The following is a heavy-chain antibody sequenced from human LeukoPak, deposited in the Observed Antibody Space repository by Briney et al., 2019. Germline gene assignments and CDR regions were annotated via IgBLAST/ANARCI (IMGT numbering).Heavy chain of an antibody. CDR2: VSGSGSHA. V-gene: IGHV3-23*01. CDR1: GFSFGSYA. D-gene: IGHD1-1*01. J-gene: IGHJ5*02. Sequence: GGSLRLSCAASGFSFGSYAMGWTRQAPGQGLEWVSAVSGSGSHANYAESVKGRFTISRDNSKNTLYLQMHSLIAADTAVYYCGSGPVGTTVPWGQGTLVTVSS. CDR3: GSGPVGTTVP.